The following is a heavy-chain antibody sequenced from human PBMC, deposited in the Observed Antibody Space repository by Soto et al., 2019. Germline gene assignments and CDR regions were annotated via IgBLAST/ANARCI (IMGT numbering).Heavy chain of an antibody. D-gene: IGHD2-2*01. CDR2: INAGNGNT. CDR3: ARGGAVVVPGAVDRHNWFDP. CDR1: GYTFTNYA. Sequence: ASVKVSCKASGYTFTNYAMHWVRQAPGQRLEWMGWINAGNGNTKYSQKFQGRVTITADKSTSTVYMEMSSLRSEDTAVYYCARGGAVVVPGAVDRHNWFDPWGQGTLVTVS. V-gene: IGHV1-3*01. J-gene: IGHJ5*02.